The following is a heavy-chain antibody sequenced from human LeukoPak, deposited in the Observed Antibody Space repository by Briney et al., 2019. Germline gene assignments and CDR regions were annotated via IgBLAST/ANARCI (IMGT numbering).Heavy chain of an antibody. CDR2: IYPGDSDT. D-gene: IGHD5-18*01. V-gene: IGHV5-51*01. Sequence: GESLKISCKGSGYSFTSYWIGWVRQMPGKGLEWMGIIYPGDSDTRYSPSFQGQVTISADKSISTAYLQWSSLKASDTAMYYCALYSYDSFDGYYFDYWGQGTLVTVSS. CDR3: ALYSYDSFDGYYFDY. CDR1: GYSFTSYW. J-gene: IGHJ4*02.